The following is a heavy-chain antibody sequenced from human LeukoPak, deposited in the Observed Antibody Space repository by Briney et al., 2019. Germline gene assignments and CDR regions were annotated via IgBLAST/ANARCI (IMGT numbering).Heavy chain of an antibody. D-gene: IGHD2-2*01. CDR3: AKASVVVPPFFDY. Sequence: GRSLRLSCAASGFTFDDYAMHWVRQAPGKGLEWVSGISWNSGSISYADSVKGRFTISRDNAKNSPYLQMTSLRAEDTALYYCAKASVVVPPFFDYWGQGTLVTVSS. J-gene: IGHJ4*02. CDR1: GFTFDDYA. V-gene: IGHV3-9*01. CDR2: ISWNSGSI.